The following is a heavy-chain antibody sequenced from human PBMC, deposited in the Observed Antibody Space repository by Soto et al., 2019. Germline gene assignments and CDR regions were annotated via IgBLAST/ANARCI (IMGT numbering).Heavy chain of an antibody. CDR2: VSGRGGST. J-gene: IGHJ6*01. D-gene: IGHD4-17*01. Sequence: VQLLESGGGLVQPGGSLRLACTASGFTFNHYAMSWVRQAPGKGLEWVSAVSGRGGSTKYADSVKGRFIISRDNSNSTLYLQRDSLRGEDTAVYYCAKDSTVTTSLYFYYYGFDVWGQGTTVTVSS. CDR1: GFTFNHYA. V-gene: IGHV3-23*01. CDR3: AKDSTVTTSLYFYYYGFDV.